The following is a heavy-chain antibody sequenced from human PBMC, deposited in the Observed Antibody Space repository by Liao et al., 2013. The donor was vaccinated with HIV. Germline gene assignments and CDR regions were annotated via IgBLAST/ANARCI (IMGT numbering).Heavy chain of an antibody. V-gene: IGHV4-34*01. CDR1: GGSFSDYY. J-gene: IGHJ4*02. Sequence: QVQLQQWGAGLLKPSETLSLTCAVYGGSFSDYYWSWIRQSPDKGLEWIGEINHNGDTNSNPSLESRVTISIDTSKNQFSLKLSSVTAADTAVYYCAVGSSWYNGWVYWGQGTPVTVS. CDR3: AVGSSWYNGWVY. CDR2: INHNGDT. D-gene: IGHD6-13*01.